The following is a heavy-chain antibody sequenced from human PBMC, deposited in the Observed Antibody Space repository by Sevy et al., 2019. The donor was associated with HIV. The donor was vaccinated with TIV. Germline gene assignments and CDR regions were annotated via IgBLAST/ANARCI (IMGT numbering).Heavy chain of an antibody. CDR1: GFTFSSYG. D-gene: IGHD3-22*01. Sequence: GGSLRLSCAASGFTFSSYGMHWVRQAPGKGLEWVAVIWNDRSNKHYADSVKGRFTISRDKSKNTRYLQMNSLRADDTVVDYCASRPSKYNDSSGSSGDDAFDIWGQGTMVTVSS. J-gene: IGHJ3*02. V-gene: IGHV3-33*01. CDR3: ASRPSKYNDSSGSSGDDAFDI. CDR2: IWNDRSNK.